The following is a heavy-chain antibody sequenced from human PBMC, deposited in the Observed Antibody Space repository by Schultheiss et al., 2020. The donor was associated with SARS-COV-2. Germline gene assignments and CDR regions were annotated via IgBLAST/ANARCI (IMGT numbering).Heavy chain of an antibody. CDR3: ASTVTAGVAFDI. D-gene: IGHD2-21*02. CDR2: IIPIFGTA. Sequence: SVKVSCKASGGTFSSYAISWVRQAPGQGLEWMGGIIPIFGTANYAQKFQGRVTMTTDTSTSTAYMELSSLRSEDTAVYYCASTVTAGVAFDIWGQGTMVTVSS. J-gene: IGHJ3*02. CDR1: GGTFSSYA. V-gene: IGHV1-69*05.